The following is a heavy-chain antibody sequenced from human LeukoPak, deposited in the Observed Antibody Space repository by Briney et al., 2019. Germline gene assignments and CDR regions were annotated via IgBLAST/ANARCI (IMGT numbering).Heavy chain of an antibody. J-gene: IGHJ5*02. Sequence: VASVKVSCKASGYTFTGYYMHWVRQAPGQGLEWMGWINPNSGGTNYAQKFQGRVTMTRDTSISTAYMELSRLRSDDTAVYYCARDGRQLMITFGGVIALWGQGTLVTVSS. CDR2: INPNSGGT. D-gene: IGHD3-16*01. V-gene: IGHV1-2*02. CDR3: ARDGRQLMITFGGVIAL. CDR1: GYTFTGYY.